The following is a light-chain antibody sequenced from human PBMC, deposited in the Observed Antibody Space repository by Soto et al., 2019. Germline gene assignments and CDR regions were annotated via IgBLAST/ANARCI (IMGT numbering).Light chain of an antibody. CDR3: NSYGSTSTRYV. Sequence: QSALTQPASVSGCPGQSITISCTGTSSDVGGYNYVSWYQQHPGKAPKLMIYEVSNRPSGVSNRFSGSKSGNTASLTISGLQAEDEADYFCNSYGSTSTRYVFGTGTKVTVL. J-gene: IGLJ1*01. CDR1: SSDVGGYNY. V-gene: IGLV2-14*01. CDR2: EVS.